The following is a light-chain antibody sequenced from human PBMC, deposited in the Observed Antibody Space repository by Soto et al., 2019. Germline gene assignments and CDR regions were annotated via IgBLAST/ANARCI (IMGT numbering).Light chain of an antibody. CDR3: SSYRSGNTPYV. CDR2: DVT. Sequence: QSALTQPASVSGSPGQSITISCTATSSDVGDFNFVSWYQQRPGKAPKLVIYDVTNRPSGVSLRFSGSKSGNTASLTISGLRAEDEADYFCSSYRSGNTPYVFGLGTKLTVL. J-gene: IGLJ1*01. V-gene: IGLV2-14*01. CDR1: SSDVGDFNF.